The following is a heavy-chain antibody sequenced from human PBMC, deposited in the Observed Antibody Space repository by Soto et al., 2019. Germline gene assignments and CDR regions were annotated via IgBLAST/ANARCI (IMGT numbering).Heavy chain of an antibody. J-gene: IGHJ4*02. CDR1: GFTFSSYA. V-gene: IGHV3-64*01. Sequence: EVQLVESGGGLVQPGGSLRLSCAASGFTFSSYAMHWVRQAPGKGLEYVSAISSNGGSTYYANSVKGRFTISRDNSKNTLYLQMVSLRAEDMAVYYCARDKERMATNWVWHMDYWGQGTLVTVSS. CDR2: ISSNGGST. CDR3: ARDKERMATNWVWHMDY. D-gene: IGHD6-13*01.